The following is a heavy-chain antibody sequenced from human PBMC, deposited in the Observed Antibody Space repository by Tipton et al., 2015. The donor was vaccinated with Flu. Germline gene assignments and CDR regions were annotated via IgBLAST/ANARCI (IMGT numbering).Heavy chain of an antibody. J-gene: IGHJ6*02. CDR3: ARGLVEIATSSYYYYGMDV. D-gene: IGHD5-24*01. CDR1: GFTFDDYA. V-gene: IGHV3-9*03. Sequence: SLRLSCAASGFTFDDYAMHWVRQAPGKGLEWVSRISWNSDDLGYADSVKGRFTISRDNAKNSLYLQMGSLRAEDMAVYYCARGLVEIATSSYYYYGMDVWGQGTTVTVSS. CDR2: ISWNSDDL.